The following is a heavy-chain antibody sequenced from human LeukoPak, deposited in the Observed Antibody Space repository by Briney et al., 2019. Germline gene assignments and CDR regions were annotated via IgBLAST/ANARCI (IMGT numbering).Heavy chain of an antibody. CDR3: AKDGALYYYDSSGYYSSYGMDV. Sequence: GGSLRLSCAASGFTFDDYAMHWVRQAPGKGLEWVSGISWNSGSIVYADSVKGRFTISRDNAKNSLYLQMNSLRAEDTALYYCAKDGALYYYDSSGYYSSYGMDVWGQGTTVTVSS. D-gene: IGHD3-22*01. CDR2: ISWNSGSI. V-gene: IGHV3-9*01. CDR1: GFTFDDYA. J-gene: IGHJ6*02.